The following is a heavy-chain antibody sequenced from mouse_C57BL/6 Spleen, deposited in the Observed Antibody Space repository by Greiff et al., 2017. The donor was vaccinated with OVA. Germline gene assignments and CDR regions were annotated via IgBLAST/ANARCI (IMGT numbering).Heavy chain of an antibody. V-gene: IGHV1-22*01. J-gene: IGHJ2*01. CDR2: INPNNGGT. CDR1: GYTFTDYN. CDR3: ARSPYYYGSSYYFDY. Sequence: EVQLQESGPELVKPGASVKMSCKASGYTFTDYNMHWVKQSHGKSLEWIGYINPNNGGTSYNQKFKGKATLTVNKSSSTAYMELRSLTSEDSAVYYCARSPYYYGSSYYFDYWGQGTTLTVSS. D-gene: IGHD1-1*01.